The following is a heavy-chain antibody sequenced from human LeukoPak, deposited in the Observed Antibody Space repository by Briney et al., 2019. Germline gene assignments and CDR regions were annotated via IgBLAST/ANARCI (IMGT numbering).Heavy chain of an antibody. CDR2: IKQDGSEK. Sequence: QAGGSLRLSCAASGFTFSSYWMSWVRQAPGKGLEWVANIKQDGSEKYYVDSVKGRFTISRDNAKNSLYLQMNSLRAEDTAVYYCARIPGPYVGLEDTEYYFDYWGQGTLVTVSS. D-gene: IGHD6-19*01. V-gene: IGHV3-7*01. CDR3: ARIPGPYVGLEDTEYYFDY. CDR1: GFTFSSYW. J-gene: IGHJ4*02.